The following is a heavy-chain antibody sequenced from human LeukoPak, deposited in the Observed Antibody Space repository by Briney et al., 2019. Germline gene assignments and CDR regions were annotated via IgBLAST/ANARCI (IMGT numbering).Heavy chain of an antibody. J-gene: IGHJ4*02. CDR2: ISGSGGST. Sequence: PGGSLRLSCAASGFTFSSYAMSWVRQAPGKGLEWVSAISGSGGSTYYADSVEGRFTISRDNSKNTLYLQMNSLRAEDTAVYYCAKDHPIAAAGTGPDFDYWGQGTLVTVSS. CDR1: GFTFSSYA. V-gene: IGHV3-23*01. D-gene: IGHD6-13*01. CDR3: AKDHPIAAAGTGPDFDY.